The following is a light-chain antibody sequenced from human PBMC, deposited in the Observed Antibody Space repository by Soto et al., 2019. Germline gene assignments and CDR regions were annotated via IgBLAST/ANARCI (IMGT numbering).Light chain of an antibody. CDR1: QSVRSN. CDR2: GAS. CDR3: QQRHMWPIA. V-gene: IGKV3-11*01. J-gene: IGKJ5*01. Sequence: EIVLTQTPGTLFVSPGERATLSCRASQSVRSNLAWYQQKPGQAPRLLIYGASTRATGVPARFSGTGSETDLTLTISSLEPEVCAVCYCQQRHMWPIAFGQGTRLEIK.